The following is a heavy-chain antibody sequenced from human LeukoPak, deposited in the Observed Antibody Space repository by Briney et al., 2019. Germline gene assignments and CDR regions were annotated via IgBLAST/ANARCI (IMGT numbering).Heavy chain of an antibody. CDR3: ARVFEL. J-gene: IGHJ2*01. CDR2: ISSSSTI. V-gene: IGHV3-69-1*02. CDR1: GFTFSDYE. Sequence: GGSLRLSCAASGFTFSDYEMNWVRQAPGKGLEWVSYISSSSTIYYADSVKGRFTISRDNAKNSLFLQMSSLRAEDTALYYCARVFELWGRGTLVTVSS.